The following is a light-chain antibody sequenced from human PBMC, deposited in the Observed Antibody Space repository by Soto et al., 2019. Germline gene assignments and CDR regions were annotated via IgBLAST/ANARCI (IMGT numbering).Light chain of an antibody. CDR2: EAS. CDR1: SSDVGSYNF. J-gene: IGLJ1*01. Sequence: HSVLTQPASVSGSPGQSITISCTGTSSDVGSYNFVSWYQQHPGKAPKLMIYEASKRPSGVSNRFSGSKSGNTASLTISGLQPEDEADYYCCSYAGSSTYVFGAGTKVTVL. CDR3: CSYAGSSTYV. V-gene: IGLV2-23*01.